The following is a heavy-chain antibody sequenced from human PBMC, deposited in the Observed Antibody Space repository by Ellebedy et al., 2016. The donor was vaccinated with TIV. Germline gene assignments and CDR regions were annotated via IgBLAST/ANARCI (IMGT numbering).Heavy chain of an antibody. D-gene: IGHD6-25*01. CDR1: GGSISGYY. V-gene: IGHV4-59*01. CDR2: MYFSGGT. Sequence: MPSETLSLTCTVSGGSISGYYWGWIRQPPGKGLEWIGYMYFSGGTNSNPSLKSRVTISVDTSNNLFSLTLGSVTAADTAVYYCARFVAAHGYDYWGQGTLVTVSS. CDR3: ARFVAAHGYDY. J-gene: IGHJ4*02.